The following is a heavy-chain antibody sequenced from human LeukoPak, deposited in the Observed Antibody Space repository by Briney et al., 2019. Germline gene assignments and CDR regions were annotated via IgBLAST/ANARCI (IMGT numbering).Heavy chain of an antibody. Sequence: GASVKVSCKASGYTFTSYYMRWVRQAPGQGLEWMGIINPSGGSTSYAQKFQGRVTMTRDTSTSTVYMELSSLRSEDTAVYYCAREAYGSNDNNWLDPWGQGTLVTVSS. CDR1: GYTFTSYY. V-gene: IGHV1-46*01. D-gene: IGHD4-11*01. J-gene: IGHJ5*02. CDR3: AREAYGSNDNNWLDP. CDR2: INPSGGST.